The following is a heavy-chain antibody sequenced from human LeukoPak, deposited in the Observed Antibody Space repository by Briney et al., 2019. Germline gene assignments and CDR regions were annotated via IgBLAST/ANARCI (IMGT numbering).Heavy chain of an antibody. Sequence: SETLSLTCTVSGGSVSSGSYYWSWIRQPPGKGLEWIGYIYYGGSTNYNPSLKSRLTISVDTSKNQFSLKLSSVTAADTAVYYCARIAVAGPYDAFDIWGQGTMVTVSS. CDR3: ARIAVAGPYDAFDI. D-gene: IGHD6-19*01. J-gene: IGHJ3*02. CDR1: GGSVSSGSYY. V-gene: IGHV4-61*01. CDR2: IYYGGST.